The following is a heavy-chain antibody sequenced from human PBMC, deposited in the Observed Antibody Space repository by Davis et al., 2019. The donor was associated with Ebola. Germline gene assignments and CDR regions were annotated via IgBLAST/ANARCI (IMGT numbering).Heavy chain of an antibody. CDR3: ARQRWLQLWYFDY. D-gene: IGHD5-24*01. V-gene: IGHV3-7*01. CDR2: IKQDGSEK. Sequence: GESLKISCAASGFTFSSHWMSWVRQAPGKGLEWVANIKQDGSEKYYVDSVKGRFTISRDNAKNSLYLQMNSLRAEDTAVYYCARQRWLQLWYFDYWGQGTLVTVSS. CDR1: GFTFSSHW. J-gene: IGHJ4*02.